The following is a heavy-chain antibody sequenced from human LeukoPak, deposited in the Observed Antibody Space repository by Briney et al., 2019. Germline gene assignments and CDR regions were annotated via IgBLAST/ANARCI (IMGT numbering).Heavy chain of an antibody. D-gene: IGHD3-3*01. Sequence: SVKVSCKASGGTFSASPLSWVRQAPGQGLEWMGGTIPRFGTTHYAQKFQGRVSISADTSTRTLYLEVSSLRSEDTAIYYCGIWPGVATEDFWSGPLNYWGQGTLVTVSS. J-gene: IGHJ4*02. CDR1: GGTFSASP. CDR3: GIWPGVATEDFWSGPLNY. V-gene: IGHV1-69*06. CDR2: TIPRFGTT.